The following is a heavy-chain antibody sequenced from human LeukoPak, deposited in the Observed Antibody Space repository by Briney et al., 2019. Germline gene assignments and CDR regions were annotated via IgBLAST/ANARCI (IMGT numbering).Heavy chain of an antibody. CDR3: ARVGLSSRGYYYYMDV. CDR2: IYTSGST. CDR1: GGSISSDY. J-gene: IGHJ6*03. V-gene: IGHV4-4*07. Sequence: KPSETLSLTCTVSGGSISSDYWSWSRLPAGKGLEWIGHIYTSGSTNYNPSLTGRVTMSLDTSKNQFSLKLTSVTAADTAVYYCARVGLSSRGYYYYMDVWGRGTTVTVSS. D-gene: IGHD2-2*01.